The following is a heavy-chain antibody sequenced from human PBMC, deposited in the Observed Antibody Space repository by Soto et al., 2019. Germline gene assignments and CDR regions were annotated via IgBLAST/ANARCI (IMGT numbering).Heavy chain of an antibody. J-gene: IGHJ4*02. D-gene: IGHD3-16*01. CDR1: GFTFSNYA. V-gene: IGHV3-23*04. CDR3: AKDRLAGGFDY. Sequence: DVQLVDSGGGLVQPGGSLRLSCAASGFTFSNYAMSWVRQAPGKGLEWVSLVSATAGTTYYTDSVKGRFTISRDNSRDTVYLRMNRLRADDRDVYYCAKDRLAGGFDYWGQGTLVTLSS. CDR2: VSATAGTT.